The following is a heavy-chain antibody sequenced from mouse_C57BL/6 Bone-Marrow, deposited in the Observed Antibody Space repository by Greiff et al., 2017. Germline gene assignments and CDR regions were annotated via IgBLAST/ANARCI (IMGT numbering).Heavy chain of an antibody. V-gene: IGHV5-17*01. J-gene: IGHJ3*01. CDR3: AIHWDVWFAY. CDR1: GFTFSDYG. Sequence: DVMLVESGGGLVKPGGSLKLSCAASGFTFSDYGMHWVRQAPEKGLEWVAYISSGSSTIYYADTVKGRFTISRDNAKNTLFLQMTSLRSEDTAMYYCAIHWDVWFAYWGQGTLVTVSA. CDR2: ISSGSSTI. D-gene: IGHD4-1*01.